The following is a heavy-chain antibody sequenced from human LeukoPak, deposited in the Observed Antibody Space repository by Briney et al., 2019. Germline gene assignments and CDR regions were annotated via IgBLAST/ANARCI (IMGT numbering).Heavy chain of an antibody. D-gene: IGHD3-22*01. J-gene: IGHJ1*01. Sequence: ASVKVSCKASGYTFTSYYMHWVRQAPGQGLEWMGIINPSGGSTSYAQKFQGRVTMTRDTSTSTVHMELSSLRSEDTAVYYCASGDYYDSSGYYGNEYFQHWGQGTLVTVSS. CDR3: ASGDYYDSSGYYGNEYFQH. CDR2: INPSGGST. CDR1: GYTFTSYY. V-gene: IGHV1-46*01.